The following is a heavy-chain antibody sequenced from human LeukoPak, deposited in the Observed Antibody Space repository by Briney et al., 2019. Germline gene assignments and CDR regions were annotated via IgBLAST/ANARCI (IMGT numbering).Heavy chain of an antibody. D-gene: IGHD6-13*01. J-gene: IGHJ4*02. Sequence: ASVKVSCKASGYTFTSYYMHWVRQAPGQGLEWMGIINPSGGSTSYAQKFQGRVTMTRDMSTSTVYMELSSLRSEDTAVYYCARDRQQLVFFDYWGQGTLVTVSS. CDR3: ARDRQQLVFFDY. V-gene: IGHV1-46*01. CDR1: GYTFTSYY. CDR2: INPSGGST.